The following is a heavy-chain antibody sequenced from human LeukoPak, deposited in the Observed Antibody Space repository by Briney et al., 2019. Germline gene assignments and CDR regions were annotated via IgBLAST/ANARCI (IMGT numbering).Heavy chain of an antibody. CDR2: INPNSGGT. CDR1: GYTFTGYY. CDR3: ARHRLNWGYFDY. J-gene: IGHJ4*02. Sequence: ASVKVSCKASGYTFTGYYMHWVRQAPGQGVEWMGWINPNSGGTNYAQKFQGRVTMTRDTSISTAYMELSRLRSDDTAVYYCARHRLNWGYFDYWGQGTLVTVSS. V-gene: IGHV1-2*02. D-gene: IGHD7-27*01.